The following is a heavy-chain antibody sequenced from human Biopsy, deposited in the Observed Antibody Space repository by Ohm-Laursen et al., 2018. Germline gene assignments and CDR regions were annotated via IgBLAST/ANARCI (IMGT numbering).Heavy chain of an antibody. CDR3: ARDVVGRWASFFDF. J-gene: IGHJ4*02. Sequence: SVKVSCKASGYTFGNYGIRWVRQAPGQGLERMGWTSVYNGNTDYPHKFQGRVNMTTDTSTSTAYMELRSLTSDDTAIYYCARDVVGRWASFFDFWGQGTSVTVSS. CDR1: GYTFGNYG. CDR2: TSVYNGNT. D-gene: IGHD1-26*01. V-gene: IGHV1-18*01.